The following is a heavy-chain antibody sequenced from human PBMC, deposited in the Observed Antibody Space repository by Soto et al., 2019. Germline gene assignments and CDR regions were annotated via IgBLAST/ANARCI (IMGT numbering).Heavy chain of an antibody. CDR2: FDPEDGET. CDR1: GYTLTELS. V-gene: IGHV1-24*01. Sequence: EASVKVSCKVSGYTLTELSMHWVRQAPGKGLEWMGGFDPEDGETIYAQKFQGRVTMTEDTSTDTAYMELSSLRSEDTAVYYCATDSGYDSSGYSWLFDYWGQGTLVTVSS. CDR3: ATDSGYDSSGYSWLFDY. J-gene: IGHJ4*02. D-gene: IGHD3-22*01.